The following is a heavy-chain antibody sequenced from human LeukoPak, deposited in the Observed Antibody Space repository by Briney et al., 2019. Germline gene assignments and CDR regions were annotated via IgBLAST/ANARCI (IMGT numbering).Heavy chain of an antibody. V-gene: IGHV5-51*01. CDR3: ARQGDYGSGSDPLDYYYYMDV. J-gene: IGHJ6*03. CDR2: IYPGDSDT. Sequence: GESLKISCKGSGYSFTSYWIGWVRQMPGKGLEWMGIIYPGDSDTGYSPSFQGQVTISADKSISTAYLQWSSLKASDTAMYYCARQGDYGSGSDPLDYYYYMDVWGKGTTVTVSS. CDR1: GYSFTSYW. D-gene: IGHD3-10*01.